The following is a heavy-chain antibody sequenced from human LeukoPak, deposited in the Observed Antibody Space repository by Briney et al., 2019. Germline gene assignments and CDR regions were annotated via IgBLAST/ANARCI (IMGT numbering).Heavy chain of an antibody. CDR3: ARALTLHVGNYYPQGV. D-gene: IGHD1-26*01. Sequence: ASVKVSCKSSGYTFTDYHIYWVRQAPGQGLEWMGWINPNNGDTNYAEKFQGRVTMTRDTSISTVYMELSRLRSDDTAAYYCARALTLHVGNYYPQGVWGKGTTVIVSS. J-gene: IGHJ6*03. CDR2: INPNNGDT. CDR1: GYTFTDYH. V-gene: IGHV1-2*02.